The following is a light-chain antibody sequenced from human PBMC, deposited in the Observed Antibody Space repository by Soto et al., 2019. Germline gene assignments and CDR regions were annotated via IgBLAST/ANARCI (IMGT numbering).Light chain of an antibody. CDR3: QTWDTGARVV. CDR1: SGHSSYA. J-gene: IGLJ2*01. Sequence: QPVLTQSPSASASLGASVKLTCTLSSGHSSYAIAWHQQQPEKGPRYLMKLSSDGSHSKGDGIPDRFSGSSSGAERYLTISRLQSEYEADYYCQTWDTGARVVFGGGTKLTVL. CDR2: LSSDGSH. V-gene: IGLV4-69*01.